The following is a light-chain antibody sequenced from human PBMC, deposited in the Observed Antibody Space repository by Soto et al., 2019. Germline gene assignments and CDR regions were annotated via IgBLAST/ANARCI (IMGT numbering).Light chain of an antibody. Sequence: DIQMTQSPSSLSASIGDRVTITCRASQNINSHLNWYQQKPGKAPKVLIYAASRLQSGVPFRFSGSGSGTEFTLTINSLEPEDFANYYCQLSHLTHLFTFGKGNKLQIK. CDR3: QLSHLTHLFT. J-gene: IGKJ2*01. CDR1: QNINSH. CDR2: AAS. V-gene: IGKV1-39*01.